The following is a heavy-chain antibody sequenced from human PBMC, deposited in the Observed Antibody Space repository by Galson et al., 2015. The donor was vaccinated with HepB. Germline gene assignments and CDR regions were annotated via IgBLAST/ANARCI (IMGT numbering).Heavy chain of an antibody. D-gene: IGHD3-22*01. Sequence: SLRLSCAASGFTVSSNYMSWVRQAPGKGLEWVSVIYSGGSTYYADSVKGRFTISRDNSKNTLYLQMNSLRAEDTAVYYCARDAHYDRPLSYGMDVWGQGTTVTVSS. V-gene: IGHV3-66*01. J-gene: IGHJ6*02. CDR2: IYSGGST. CDR3: ARDAHYDRPLSYGMDV. CDR1: GFTVSSNY.